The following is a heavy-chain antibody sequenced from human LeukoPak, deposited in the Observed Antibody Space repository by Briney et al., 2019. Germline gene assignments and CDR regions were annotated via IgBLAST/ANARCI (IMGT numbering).Heavy chain of an antibody. CDR1: GGSISSYC. J-gene: IGHJ2*01. D-gene: IGHD2-15*01. Sequence: SETLSLTCTVSGGSISSYCWSWIRQPPGKGLEWIGYIYYSGSTNYNPSLKSRVTISVDTSKNQFSLKLSSVTAADTAVYYCATRLGYCSGGSCYGRYWYFDLWGRGTLVTVSS. CDR3: ATRLGYCSGGSCYGRYWYFDL. CDR2: IYYSGST. V-gene: IGHV4-59*08.